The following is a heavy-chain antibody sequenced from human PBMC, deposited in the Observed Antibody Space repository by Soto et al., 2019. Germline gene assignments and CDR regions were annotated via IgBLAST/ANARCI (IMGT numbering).Heavy chain of an antibody. D-gene: IGHD3-3*01. CDR1: GFTFSSYE. CDR2: ISSSGSTI. V-gene: IGHV3-48*03. CDR3: ARARHHLHYDFWSGYYPGYYYYGMDV. Sequence: PGGSLRLSCAASGFTFSSYEMNWVRQAPGKGLEWVSYISSSGSTIYYADSVKGRFTISRDNAKNSLYLQMNSLRAEDTAVYYCARARHHLHYDFWSGYYPGYYYYGMDVWGQGTTVTVSS. J-gene: IGHJ6*02.